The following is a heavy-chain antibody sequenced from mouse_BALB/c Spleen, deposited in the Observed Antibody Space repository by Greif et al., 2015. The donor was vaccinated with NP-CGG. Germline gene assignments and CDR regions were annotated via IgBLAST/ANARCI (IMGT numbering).Heavy chain of an antibody. CDR1: GFNIKDTY. V-gene: IGHV14-3*02. D-gene: IGHD2-12*01. CDR3: ARNDGFAY. Sequence: VQLQQSGAELVKPGASVKLSCTASGFNIKDTYMHWVKQRPEQGLEWIGRIDPANGNTKYDPKFQGKATITADTSSNTAYLQLGSLTSEDTAVYYCARNDGFAYWGQGTLVTVSA. J-gene: IGHJ3*01. CDR2: IDPANGNT.